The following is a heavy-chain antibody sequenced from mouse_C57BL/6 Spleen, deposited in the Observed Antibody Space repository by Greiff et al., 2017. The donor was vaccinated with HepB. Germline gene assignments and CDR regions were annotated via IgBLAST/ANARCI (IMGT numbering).Heavy chain of an antibody. CDR3: ASYGRGAMDY. CDR1: GYTFTSYW. Sequence: QVQLQQPGAELVKPGASVKLSCKASGYTFTSYWMQWVKQRPGQGLEWIGEIDPSDSYTNYNQKFKGKATLTVDTSSSTAYMQLSSLTSEDSAVYYCASYGRGAMDYWGQGTSVTVSS. D-gene: IGHD1-1*02. V-gene: IGHV1-50*01. CDR2: IDPSDSYT. J-gene: IGHJ4*01.